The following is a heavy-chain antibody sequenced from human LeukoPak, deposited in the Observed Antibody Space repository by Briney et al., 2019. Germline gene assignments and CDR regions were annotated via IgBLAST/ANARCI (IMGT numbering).Heavy chain of an antibody. V-gene: IGHV1-8*03. CDR2: MNPNSGNT. CDR3: ARSRSGYDSGNQWYYYFMDV. Sequence: GASVKVSCKASGYTLTSYDINWGRQATGQGLEWMGWMNPNSGNTGYAQKFQGRVTITRNTSISTAYMELSSLRSEDTAVYYCARSRSGYDSGNQWYYYFMDVWGKGTTVTVSS. D-gene: IGHD3-22*01. J-gene: IGHJ6*03. CDR1: GYTLTSYD.